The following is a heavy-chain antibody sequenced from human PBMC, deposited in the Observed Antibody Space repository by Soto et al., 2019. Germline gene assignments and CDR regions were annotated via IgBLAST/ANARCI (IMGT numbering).Heavy chain of an antibody. Sequence: EVQLVESGGGLVKPGGSLRLYCAASGFTFSSYSMNWVRQAPGKGLEWVSSISSSSSYIYYADSVKGRFTISRDNAQNSLYLQINSLRAEHTAVYYCARGLVKALTPSNCFDPWGQGTLVTVSS. CDR3: ARGLVKALTPSNCFDP. J-gene: IGHJ5*02. V-gene: IGHV3-21*01. D-gene: IGHD3-9*01. CDR1: GFTFSSYS. CDR2: ISSSSSYI.